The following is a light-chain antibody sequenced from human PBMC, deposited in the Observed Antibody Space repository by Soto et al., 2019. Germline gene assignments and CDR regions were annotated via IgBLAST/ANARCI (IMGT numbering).Light chain of an antibody. CDR1: QSISNH. CDR2: AAS. Sequence: DIQMTQSPSSLSASVEDRVIITCRASQSISNHLNWYQQKPGKAPKLLIFAASSLQCGVPSRFSGSSSGPDFTLTISSLQPEDFATYYCQQSYSSPPTFGQGNKVDIK. J-gene: IGKJ1*01. V-gene: IGKV1-39*01. CDR3: QQSYSSPPT.